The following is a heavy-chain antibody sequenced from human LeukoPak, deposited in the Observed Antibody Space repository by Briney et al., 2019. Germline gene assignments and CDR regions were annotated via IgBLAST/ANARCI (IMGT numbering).Heavy chain of an antibody. Sequence: GRSLRLSCAASGFTFSSYAMHWVRQAPGKGLEWVAVISYDGSNKYYADSVRGRFTISRDNSKNTLYLQMNSLRDEDTAVYYCARDTSAWRYGMDVWGQGTTVTVSS. CDR1: GFTFSSYA. V-gene: IGHV3-30*04. J-gene: IGHJ6*02. D-gene: IGHD6-19*01. CDR3: ARDTSAWRYGMDV. CDR2: ISYDGSNK.